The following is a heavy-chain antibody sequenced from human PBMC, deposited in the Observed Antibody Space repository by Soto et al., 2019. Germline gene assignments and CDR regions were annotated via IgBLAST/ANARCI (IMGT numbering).Heavy chain of an antibody. Sequence: PSETLSLTCTVSGASISTGGYYWSWIRQHPGEGLEWIGYIYNSGSTYYNSSLKSRVRISVDTSKNQFSLKLSSVTAADTAVYYCARDGREATTVVTDLSQSMDVWGQGTTVTVSS. CDR3: ARDGREATTVVTDLSQSMDV. V-gene: IGHV4-31*03. CDR2: IYNSGST. J-gene: IGHJ6*02. D-gene: IGHD4-17*01. CDR1: GASISTGGYY.